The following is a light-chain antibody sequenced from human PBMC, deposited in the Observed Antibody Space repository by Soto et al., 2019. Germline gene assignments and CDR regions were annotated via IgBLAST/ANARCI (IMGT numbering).Light chain of an antibody. CDR3: QLYGSSTRVT. CDR2: GVS. V-gene: IGKV3-20*01. CDR1: QSVSDNY. J-gene: IGKJ4*01. Sequence: EIVLTQSPGTLSLSPGERATLACRASQSVSDNYLGWYQQRPGQAPRLLIYGVSTRATGIPDRFSGSGSGTDFTLTITRLEPEDFAVYYCQLYGSSTRVTFGGGTKVEIK.